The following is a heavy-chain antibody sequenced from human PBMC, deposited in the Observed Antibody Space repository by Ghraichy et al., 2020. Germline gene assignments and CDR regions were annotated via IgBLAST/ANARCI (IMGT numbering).Heavy chain of an antibody. CDR2: IYYSGST. J-gene: IGHJ3*02. V-gene: IGHV4-59*01. Sequence: GSLRLSCTVSGGSISSYYWSWIRQPPGKGLEWIGYIYYSGSTNYNPSLKSRVTISVDTSKNQFSLKLSSVTAADTAVYYCARVDSGYDWDAFDIWGQGTMVTVSS. D-gene: IGHD5-12*01. CDR3: ARVDSGYDWDAFDI. CDR1: GGSISSYY.